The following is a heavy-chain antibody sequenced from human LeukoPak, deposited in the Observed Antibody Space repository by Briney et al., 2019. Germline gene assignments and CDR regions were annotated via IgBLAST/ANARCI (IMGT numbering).Heavy chain of an antibody. CDR2: IWYDGSNK. CDR1: GFTFSSYG. D-gene: IGHD3-10*01. J-gene: IGHJ4*02. Sequence: GGSLRLSCAASGFTFSSYGMPWVRQAPGKGLEWVAVIWYDGSNKYYADSVKGRFTISRDNSKNTLYLQMNSLRAEDTAVYYCARDNSGSFSFVDYWGQGTLVTVSS. CDR3: ARDNSGSFSFVDY. V-gene: IGHV3-33*01.